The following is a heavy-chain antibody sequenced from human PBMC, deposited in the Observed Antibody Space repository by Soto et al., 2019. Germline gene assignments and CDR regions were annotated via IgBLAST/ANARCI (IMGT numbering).Heavy chain of an antibody. V-gene: IGHV3-53*01. CDR3: AREVSGTSFDY. D-gene: IGHD1-7*01. CDR1: GFIVSDNY. CDR2: TYTGGYT. J-gene: IGHJ4*02. Sequence: PGGSLRLSCAASGFIVSDNYINWVRQAPGKGLEWVSVTYTGGYTYYADSVKGRFTISRDNSKNTLYRQMNSLRAEDTAVYYCAREVSGTSFDYWGQGTLVTVSS.